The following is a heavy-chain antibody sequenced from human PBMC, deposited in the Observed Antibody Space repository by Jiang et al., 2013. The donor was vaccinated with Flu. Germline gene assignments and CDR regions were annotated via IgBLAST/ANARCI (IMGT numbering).Heavy chain of an antibody. CDR2: ISGSGGST. V-gene: IGHV3-23*01. Sequence: VQLLESGGGLVQPGGSLRLSCAASGSTFSSYAMSWVRQAPGKGLEWVSAISGSGGSTYYADSVKGRFTISRDNSKNTLYLQMNSLRAEDTAVYYCAKVRSGSRYYYGMDVWGQGTDGHRLL. D-gene: IGHD1-26*01. J-gene: IGHJ6*02. CDR1: GSTFSSYA. CDR3: AKVRSGSRYYYGMDV.